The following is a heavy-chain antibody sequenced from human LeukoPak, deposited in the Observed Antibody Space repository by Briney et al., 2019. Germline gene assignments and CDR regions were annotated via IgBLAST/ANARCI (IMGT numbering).Heavy chain of an antibody. CDR1: GGSISSYY. CDR2: IYTSGST. Sequence: PSETLFLTCTVSGGSISSYYWSWIRQPAGKGLEWIGRIYTSGSTNYNPSLKSRVTMSVDTSKNQFSLKLSSVTAADTAGYYCARSRVGYCTGGVCPWYFDLWGRGTLVTVSS. V-gene: IGHV4-4*07. D-gene: IGHD2-8*02. CDR3: ARSRVGYCTGGVCPWYFDL. J-gene: IGHJ2*01.